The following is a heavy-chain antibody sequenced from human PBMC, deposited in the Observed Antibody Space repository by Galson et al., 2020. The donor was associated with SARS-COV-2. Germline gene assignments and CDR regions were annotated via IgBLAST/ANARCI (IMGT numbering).Heavy chain of an antibody. CDR1: GASIRNYY. J-gene: IGHJ4*02. CDR2: IYYSGST. D-gene: IGHD3-3*01. Sequence: SETLSLTCSVSGASIRNYYWSWIRQPPGKGLEWIGYIYYSGSTYYSPSLKSRVTISVSTSENRFSLKLCSVTAADTAVYYCARVNTIFGVLIPFFDYWGQGTLVTVSS. V-gene: IGHV4-59*01. CDR3: ARVNTIFGVLIPFFDY.